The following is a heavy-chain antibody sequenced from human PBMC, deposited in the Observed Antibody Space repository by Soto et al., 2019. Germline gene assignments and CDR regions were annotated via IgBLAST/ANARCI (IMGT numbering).Heavy chain of an antibody. Sequence: SETLSLTCAVYGGSFSGYYWSWIRQPPGKGLEWIGEINHSGSTNYNPSLKSRVTISVDTSKNQFSLKLRSVTAADTAVYYCARGRQQLTPVDYYYYMDVWGKGTTVTVSS. J-gene: IGHJ6*03. CDR3: ARGRQQLTPVDYYYYMDV. V-gene: IGHV4-34*01. CDR1: GGSFSGYY. CDR2: INHSGST. D-gene: IGHD6-13*01.